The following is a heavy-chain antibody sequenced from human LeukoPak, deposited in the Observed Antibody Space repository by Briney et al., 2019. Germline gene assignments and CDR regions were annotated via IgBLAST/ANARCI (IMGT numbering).Heavy chain of an antibody. CDR1: GFTVSSNY. Sequence: GGSLRLSCAASGFTVSSNYMSWVRQAPGKGLEWVAVISYDGSNKYYADSVKGRFTISRGNSKNTLYLQMNSLRAEDTAVYYCAREDHSSSWYGYFQHWGQGTLVTVSS. CDR2: ISYDGSNK. J-gene: IGHJ1*01. CDR3: AREDHSSSWYGYFQH. V-gene: IGHV3-30-3*01. D-gene: IGHD6-13*01.